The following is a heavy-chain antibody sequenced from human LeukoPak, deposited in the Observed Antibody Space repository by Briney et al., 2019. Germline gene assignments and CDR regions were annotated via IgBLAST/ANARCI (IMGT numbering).Heavy chain of an antibody. Sequence: PSDCLSLTCAVYGLSFSGSYWSWVRQSPEGGLEWIAEVNDRGHDNYNPSLQSRLTFSVDTSKKQFSLKLRSVTAADTAIYFCARDPTTVYNVAYYFDSWGQGTQVTVST. D-gene: IGHD4-17*01. CDR3: ARDPTTVYNVAYYFDS. J-gene: IGHJ4*02. CDR1: GLSFSGSY. V-gene: IGHV4-34*01. CDR2: VNDRGHD.